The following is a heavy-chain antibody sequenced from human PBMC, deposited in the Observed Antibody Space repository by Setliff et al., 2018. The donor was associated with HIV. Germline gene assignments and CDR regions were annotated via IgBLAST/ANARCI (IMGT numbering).Heavy chain of an antibody. V-gene: IGHV1-69*13. CDR3: ARGSGGYCSGGSCYFGFGLAL. D-gene: IGHD2-15*01. CDR2: IIPIFNTA. CDR1: GGTFSSYS. J-gene: IGHJ6*02. Sequence: GASVKVSCKASGGTFSSYSITWVRQAPGQGLEWMGGIIPIFNTANYAQKFQGRVTITADESTSTAYMELSSLGSEDTAVYYYARGSGGYCSGGSCYFGFGLALWGQGTTVTVSS.